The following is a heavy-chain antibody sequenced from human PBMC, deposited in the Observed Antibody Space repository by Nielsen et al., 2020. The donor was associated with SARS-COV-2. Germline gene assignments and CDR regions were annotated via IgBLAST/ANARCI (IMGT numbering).Heavy chain of an antibody. CDR1: GYTFTSYY. V-gene: IGHV1-46*01. CDR3: ARVRTTGTTLSWFDP. D-gene: IGHD1-1*01. Sequence: SVKVSCKASGYTFTSYYMHWVRQAPGQGLEWMGIINPSGGSTSYAQKFQGRVTMTRDTSTSTVYMELSSLRSEDTAVYYCARVRTTGTTLSWFDPWGQGTLVTVSS. CDR2: INPSGGST. J-gene: IGHJ5*02.